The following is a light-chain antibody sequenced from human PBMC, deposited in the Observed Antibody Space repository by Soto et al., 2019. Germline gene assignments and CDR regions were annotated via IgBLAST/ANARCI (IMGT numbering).Light chain of an antibody. V-gene: IGLV2-14*01. J-gene: IGLJ2*01. CDR2: DVT. Sequence: QSALTQPASVSGSPGQSLTISCTGTSSDVGGYNYVTWYQQNPGKAPKLMIYDVTNRPSGVSYRFSGSKSGNTASLTISGLQAEDEADYYCSSYTSSSTLVFGGGTKLTVL. CDR1: SSDVGGYNY. CDR3: SSYTSSSTLV.